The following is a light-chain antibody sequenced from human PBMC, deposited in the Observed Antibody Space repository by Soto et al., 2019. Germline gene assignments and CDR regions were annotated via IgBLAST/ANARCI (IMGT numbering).Light chain of an antibody. V-gene: IGLV1-47*02. CDR3: AAWDNSLSGHWV. Sequence: QSALTQPPSASATPGERVTISCSGSSSNIGSAYVYWYQQVPGTAPKLLIYSDNQRPSGVPDRFSASKSGTSASLAISGLRSEDEADYYCAAWDNSLSGHWVFGGGTKLTVL. J-gene: IGLJ3*02. CDR2: SDN. CDR1: SSNIGSAY.